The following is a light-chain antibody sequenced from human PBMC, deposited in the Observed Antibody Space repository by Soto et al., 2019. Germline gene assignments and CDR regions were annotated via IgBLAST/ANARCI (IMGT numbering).Light chain of an antibody. V-gene: IGKV3-20*01. J-gene: IGKJ5*01. Sequence: EVVLTQSPGTLSLSPGERATLSCRAGQTVGGNYLAWYQQKPGQAPRLLIYGASSRATGIPDRFSGSGSGTDFSLTISRLEPEDFAVYYCQQYGGSPLITFGQGTQLEIK. CDR2: GAS. CDR3: QQYGGSPLIT. CDR1: QTVGGNY.